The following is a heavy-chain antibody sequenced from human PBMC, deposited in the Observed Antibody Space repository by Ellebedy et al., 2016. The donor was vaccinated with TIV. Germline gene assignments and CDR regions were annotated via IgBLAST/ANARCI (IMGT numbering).Heavy chain of an antibody. D-gene: IGHD4/OR15-4a*01. CDR2: INPSGGST. Sequence: ASVKVSCXASGYTFTSYYMHWVRQAPGQGLEWMGIINPSGGSTSYAQKFQGRVTMTRDTSTSTVYMELSSLRSEDTAVYYCARDQLAGLTIYYFDYWGQGTLVTVSS. CDR3: ARDQLAGLTIYYFDY. CDR1: GYTFTSYY. V-gene: IGHV1-46*01. J-gene: IGHJ4*02.